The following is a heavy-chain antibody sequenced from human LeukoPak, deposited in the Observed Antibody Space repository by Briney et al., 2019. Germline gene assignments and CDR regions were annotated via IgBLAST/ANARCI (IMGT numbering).Heavy chain of an antibody. J-gene: IGHJ6*03. V-gene: IGHV1-2*02. CDR3: ARDGSYSSSWFNSYYYYYYMDV. Sequence: ASVKVSCKASGYTFTGYYIHWVRQAPGQGLEWMGWINPNSGGTNYAQKFQGRVTMTRDTSISTAYMELSRLRSDDTAVYYCARDGSYSSSWFNSYYYYYYMDVWGKGTTVTISS. D-gene: IGHD6-13*01. CDR2: INPNSGGT. CDR1: GYTFTGYY.